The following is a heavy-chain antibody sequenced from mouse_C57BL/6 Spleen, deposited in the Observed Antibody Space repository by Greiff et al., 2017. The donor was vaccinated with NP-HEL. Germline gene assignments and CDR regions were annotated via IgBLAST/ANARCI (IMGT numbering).Heavy chain of an antibody. CDR3: ARCDGYYVDY. D-gene: IGHD2-3*01. J-gene: IGHJ2*01. CDR2: INPGSGGT. CDR1: GYAFTNYL. V-gene: IGHV1-54*01. Sequence: VMLVESGAELVRPGTSVKVSCKASGYAFTNYLIEWVKQRPGQGLEWIGVINPGSGGTNYNEKFKGKATLTADKSSSTAYMQLSSLTSEDSAVYFCARCDGYYVDYWGQGTTLTVSS.